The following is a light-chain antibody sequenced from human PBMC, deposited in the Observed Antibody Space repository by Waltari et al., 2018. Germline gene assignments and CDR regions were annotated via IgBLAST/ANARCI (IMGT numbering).Light chain of an antibody. CDR3: QQYGSPPIT. J-gene: IGKJ5*01. CDR2: AAS. CDR1: QRVRSSS. V-gene: IGKV3-20*01. Sequence: EIVLTQSPDTLSLSPGERATLSCRASQRVRSSSLAGYHQRPGQAPRLLMYAASSRATGIPDRFSGTGSGTDFTLTISRLEPEDFAMYYCQQYGSPPITFGQGTRLEIK.